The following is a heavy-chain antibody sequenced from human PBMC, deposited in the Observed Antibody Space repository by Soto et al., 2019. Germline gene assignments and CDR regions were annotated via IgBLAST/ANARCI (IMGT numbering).Heavy chain of an antibody. CDR2: ISASGGST. D-gene: IGHD1-26*01. CDR1: GFSITSFA. Sequence: GGSLRLSCVASGFSITSFAMSWVRQAPGKGLEWASAISASGGSTYADSVKGRFTISRDNSKNTLYLQMNSLRVEDTAVYYCAKVLSSGSYSGALEYWGQGALVTVSS. J-gene: IGHJ4*02. CDR3: AKVLSSGSYSGALEY. V-gene: IGHV3-23*01.